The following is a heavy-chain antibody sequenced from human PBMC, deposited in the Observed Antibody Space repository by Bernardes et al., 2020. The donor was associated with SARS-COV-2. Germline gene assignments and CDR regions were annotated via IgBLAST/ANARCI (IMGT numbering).Heavy chain of an antibody. V-gene: IGHV3-9*01. D-gene: IGHD3-22*01. CDR1: GFTFDDYA. J-gene: IGHJ4*02. CDR3: AKVYDSSYFDY. Sequence: GGSLRLSCAASGFTFDDYAMHWVRQAPGKGLEWVSGISWNSGSIGYADSVKGRFTISRDNAKNSLYLQMNSLRAEDTALYYCAKVYDSSYFDYWGQGTLVTVSS. CDR2: ISWNSGSI.